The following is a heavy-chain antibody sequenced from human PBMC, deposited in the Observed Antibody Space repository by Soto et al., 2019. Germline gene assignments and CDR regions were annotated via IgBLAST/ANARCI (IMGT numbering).Heavy chain of an antibody. Sequence: GSLRLSCEVSGFILKNYAMNWVSQAPGKWLEWVATITYEGRSKYYAESVKGRFAISRDNSKCTLNLQMNTLRVDDSAIYYCAKSSGGSSSMGMDYWGQGTLVTVSS. CDR3: AKSSGGSSSMGMDY. CDR2: ITYEGRSK. CDR1: GFILKNYA. V-gene: IGHV3-30*09. J-gene: IGHJ4*02. D-gene: IGHD2-15*01.